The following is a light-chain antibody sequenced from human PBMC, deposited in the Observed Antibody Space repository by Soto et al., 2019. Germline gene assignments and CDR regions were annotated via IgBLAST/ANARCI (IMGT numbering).Light chain of an antibody. CDR3: QQYSSTPFT. CDR2: WAS. Sequence: DIVMTQSPDSLAVSLGERATINCKSSQSVLYNSNNKNYLAWYQQKPGQPPKLLIYWASTRESGVPDRFSGSGSGTDFTLTISSLQAEDVAVYYCQQYSSTPFTFGPGTKVDIK. CDR1: QSVLYNSNNKNY. J-gene: IGKJ3*01. V-gene: IGKV4-1*01.